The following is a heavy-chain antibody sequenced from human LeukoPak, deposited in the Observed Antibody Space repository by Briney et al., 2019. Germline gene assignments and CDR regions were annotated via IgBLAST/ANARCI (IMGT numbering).Heavy chain of an antibody. J-gene: IGHJ5*02. CDR3: ARDGSSWSNWLDP. CDR2: IKSDGSIT. Sequence: SGGSLRLSCAASGFTFSSYWMHWVRQAPGKGLVWVSRIKSDGSITSHADSVKGRFTISRDNAKNTLYLQMNSLRAEDTGVYYCARDGSSWSNWLDPWGQGTLVTVSS. V-gene: IGHV3-74*01. D-gene: IGHD6-13*01. CDR1: GFTFSSYW.